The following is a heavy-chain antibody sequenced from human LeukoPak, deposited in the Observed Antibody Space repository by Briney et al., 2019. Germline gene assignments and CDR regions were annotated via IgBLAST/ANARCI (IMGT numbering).Heavy chain of an antibody. CDR3: ASSYQPLLSPFDY. D-gene: IGHD2-21*02. CDR2: IYYSGST. Sequence: SETLSLTCTVSGGSISSYYWSWIRQPPGKGLEWIGYIYYSGSTNYNPSLKSRVTISVDTSKSQFSLKLSSVTAADTAVYYCASSYQPLLSPFDYWGQGTLVTVSS. V-gene: IGHV4-59*08. J-gene: IGHJ4*02. CDR1: GGSISSYY.